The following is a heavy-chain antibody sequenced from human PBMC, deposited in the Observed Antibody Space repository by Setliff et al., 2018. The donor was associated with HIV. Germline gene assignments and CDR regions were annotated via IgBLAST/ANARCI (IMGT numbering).Heavy chain of an antibody. Sequence: SETLSLTCTVSGVSIGGSSYYWGWVRQPLGKGLEWIASLYNDGSGVYNVSLKSRLSVSVDTSRNLFSLKLMSVNAAETALYYCARLTWNTFDPWGWGALVTVSS. CDR1: GVSIGGSSYY. CDR3: ARLTWNTFDP. V-gene: IGHV4-39*02. CDR2: LYNDGSG. J-gene: IGHJ5*02. D-gene: IGHD1-1*01.